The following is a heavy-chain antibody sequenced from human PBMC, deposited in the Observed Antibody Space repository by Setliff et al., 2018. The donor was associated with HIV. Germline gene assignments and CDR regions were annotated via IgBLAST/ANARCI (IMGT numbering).Heavy chain of an antibody. V-gene: IGHV3-7*01. J-gene: IGHJ4*02. CDR2: INQDGSEK. Sequence: GGSLRLSCAASGFIFGNYGMHWVRQAPGKGLEWVANINQDGSEKYYVDSVKGRFTISRDNAKNSLYLQMNSLRAEDTAVYYCARVRHRGYYYGSGSFDYWGLGTLVTVSS. CDR1: GFIFGNYG. CDR3: ARVRHRGYYYGSGSFDY. D-gene: IGHD3-10*01.